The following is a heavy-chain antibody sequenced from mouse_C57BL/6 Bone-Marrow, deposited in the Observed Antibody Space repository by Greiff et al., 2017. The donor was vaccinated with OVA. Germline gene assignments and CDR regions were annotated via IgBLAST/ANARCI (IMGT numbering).Heavy chain of an antibody. Sequence: QVQLQQPGAELVMPGASVKLSCKASGYTFTSYWMHWVKQIPGQGLEWIGEIDPSDSYTYYNQKFKGKSTVAVDKSSNTAYMQLSSLTSEDSAVYYCARSDYDEVDDWGQGTTLAVSS. CDR3: ARSDYDEVDD. V-gene: IGHV1-69*01. J-gene: IGHJ2*01. D-gene: IGHD2-4*01. CDR2: IDPSDSYT. CDR1: GYTFTSYW.